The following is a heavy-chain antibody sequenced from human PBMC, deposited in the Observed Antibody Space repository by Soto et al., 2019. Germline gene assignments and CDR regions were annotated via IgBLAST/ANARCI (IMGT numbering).Heavy chain of an antibody. CDR1: DGSISSGDYY. CDR2: INYSGST. J-gene: IGHJ6*02. CDR3: ARDLQYSRLFYGMDV. Sequence: SETLSLTXTVSDGSISSGDYYWSWIRQPPGKGLEWIGYINYSGSTYYNPSLKRRVTISVDTSKNQFSLKLTSVTAADTAVYYCARDLQYSRLFYGMDVWGQGTTVTVSS. V-gene: IGHV4-30-4*01. D-gene: IGHD6-13*01.